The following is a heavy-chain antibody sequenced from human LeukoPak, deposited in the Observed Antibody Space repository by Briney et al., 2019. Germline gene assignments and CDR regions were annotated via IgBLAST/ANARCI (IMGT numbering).Heavy chain of an antibody. CDR2: ISWNSGSI. CDR3: AKGRASFDY. Sequence: GGSLRLSCAASGFTFDDYAMHWVRQAPGKGLEWVSGISWNSGSIGYADSVKGRFTISRDNSKNTLYLQMNSLRAEDTAVYYCAKGRASFDYWGQGTLVTVSS. CDR1: GFTFDDYA. V-gene: IGHV3-9*01. D-gene: IGHD1-26*01. J-gene: IGHJ4*02.